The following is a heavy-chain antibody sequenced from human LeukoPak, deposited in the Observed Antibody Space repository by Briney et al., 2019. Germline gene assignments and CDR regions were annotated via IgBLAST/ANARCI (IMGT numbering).Heavy chain of an antibody. Sequence: AGSLSLSCAASGFTFSSYAMSWVRQAPGKGLEWVSAISDSGGSTYYADSVKGRITISRDTSKNTLYLQMNSLSAENAAVYYCAKLARSGYGWATWFDPWGQGTLVTVSS. V-gene: IGHV3-23*01. CDR3: AKLARSGYGWATWFDP. J-gene: IGHJ5*02. D-gene: IGHD5-18*01. CDR2: ISDSGGST. CDR1: GFTFSSYA.